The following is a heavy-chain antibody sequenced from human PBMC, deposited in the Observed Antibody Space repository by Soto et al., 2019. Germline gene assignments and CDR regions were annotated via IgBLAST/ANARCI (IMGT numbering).Heavy chain of an antibody. CDR3: ARDSQRITIFGVSGDLDY. CDR1: GLTFISNA. CDR2: IWYDGSNK. D-gene: IGHD3-3*01. Sequence: QVQLVESGGGVVQPGGSWSPSCAAPGLTFISNASHGVGRPPARGRGGWAVIWYDGSNKYYADSVKGRFTISRDNSKNTLYLQMNSLRAEDTAVYYCARDSQRITIFGVSGDLDYWGQGTLVTVSS. J-gene: IGHJ4*02. V-gene: IGHV3-33*01.